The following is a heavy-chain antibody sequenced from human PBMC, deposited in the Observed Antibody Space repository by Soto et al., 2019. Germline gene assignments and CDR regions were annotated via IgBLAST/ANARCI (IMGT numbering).Heavy chain of an antibody. Sequence: GGSLRLSCAASGFTFSDYYMSWIRQAPGVGLEWVSYLSSSSSYTNYADSVKGRFTISRDNAKTSLYLQMNSLRAEDTAVYYCARTPDCTNGVCSAGFDYWGQGTLVTVSS. J-gene: IGHJ4*02. CDR1: GFTFSDYY. CDR2: LSSSSSYT. V-gene: IGHV3-11*06. CDR3: ARTPDCTNGVCSAGFDY. D-gene: IGHD2-8*01.